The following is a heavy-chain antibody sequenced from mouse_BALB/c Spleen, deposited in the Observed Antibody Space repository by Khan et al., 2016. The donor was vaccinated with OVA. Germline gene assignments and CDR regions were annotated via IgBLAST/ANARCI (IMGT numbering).Heavy chain of an antibody. J-gene: IGHJ3*01. CDR1: GYTFTDFS. V-gene: IGHV1S137*01. D-gene: IGHD3-2*01. CDR2: INTYYGDA. Sequence: QIQLVQSGAELVRPGVSVKISCKGSGYTFTDFSMHWVKQRHAMSLEWIGVINTYYGDADYNQKFKDKATMTVDKSSNTAYMDLARLTSEDSAIYYCGRGGGGDRFLYWGQGTLVTVSA. CDR3: GRGGGGDRFLY.